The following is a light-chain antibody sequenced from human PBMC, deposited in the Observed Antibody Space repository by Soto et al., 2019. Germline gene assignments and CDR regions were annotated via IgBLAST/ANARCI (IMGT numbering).Light chain of an antibody. J-gene: IGKJ1*01. CDR3: QQYSSYRT. Sequence: DIQMTQSPSTLSASVGDRVTITCRASQSISSSLAWYQQRPGKAPKLLIYDASSLESGVPSRFSGSGSGTEFTLTISSLQPDDFATYYCQQYSSYRTFGQGTKVDI. CDR2: DAS. V-gene: IGKV1-5*01. CDR1: QSISSS.